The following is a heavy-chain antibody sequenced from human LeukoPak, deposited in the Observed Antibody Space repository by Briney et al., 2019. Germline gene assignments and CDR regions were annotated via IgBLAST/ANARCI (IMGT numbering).Heavy chain of an antibody. CDR2: ISYDGSNK. CDR3: ARDRDSSGWYEGFDY. J-gene: IGHJ4*02. Sequence: PGRSLRLSCAASGFTFSSSAMYWVRQAPDKGLEWVAVISYDGSNKYYADSVKGRFTISRDNSKNTLYLQMNSLRADDTAVYYCARDRDSSGWYEGFDYWGQGTLVTVSS. V-gene: IGHV3-30-3*01. CDR1: GFTFSSSA. D-gene: IGHD6-19*01.